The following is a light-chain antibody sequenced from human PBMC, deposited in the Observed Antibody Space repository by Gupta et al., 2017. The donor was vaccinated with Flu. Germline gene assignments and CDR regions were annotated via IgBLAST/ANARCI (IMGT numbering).Light chain of an antibody. CDR1: QSVFYTSNNRNY. J-gene: IGKJ4*01. CDR2: WAS. CDR3: QQYDGFPLT. V-gene: IGKV4-1*01. Sequence: SRGESATINCKSSQSVFYTSNNRNYLAWYQHKPGQPPKLLIYWASARQSGVPDRFSGSGSGTDFTLTISSLQAEDVAVYYCQQYDGFPLTFGGGTKVEIK.